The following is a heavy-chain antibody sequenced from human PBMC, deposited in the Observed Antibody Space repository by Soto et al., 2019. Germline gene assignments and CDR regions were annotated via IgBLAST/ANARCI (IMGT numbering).Heavy chain of an antibody. J-gene: IGHJ6*02. D-gene: IGHD3-10*01. Sequence: SETLSLTCAVYGGSFSGYYWSWIRQPPGKGLEWIGEINHSGSTNYNPSLKSRVTISVDTSKNQFSLKLSSVTAADTAVYYCARNVYYGSGSYYRYGMDVWGQGTTVTVSS. V-gene: IGHV4-34*01. CDR1: GGSFSGYY. CDR2: INHSGST. CDR3: ARNVYYGSGSYYRYGMDV.